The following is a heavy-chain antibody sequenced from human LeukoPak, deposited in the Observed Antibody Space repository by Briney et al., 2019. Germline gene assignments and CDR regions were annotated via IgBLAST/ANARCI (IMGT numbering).Heavy chain of an antibody. CDR3: ARDRYYYGSGSYYNVGFDY. V-gene: IGHV4-38-2*02. CDR1: GDSISSYY. CDR2: IYHSGST. D-gene: IGHD3-10*01. Sequence: SETLSLTCTVSGDSISSYYWGWIRQPPGKGLEWIGSIYHSGSTYYNPSLKSRVTISVDTSKNQFSLKLSSVTAADTAVYYCARDRYYYGSGSYYNVGFDYWGQGTLVTVSS. J-gene: IGHJ4*02.